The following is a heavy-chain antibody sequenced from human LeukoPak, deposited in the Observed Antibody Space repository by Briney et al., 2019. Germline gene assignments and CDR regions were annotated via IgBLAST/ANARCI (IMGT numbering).Heavy chain of an antibody. CDR1: GFTFADYA. J-gene: IGHJ4*02. D-gene: IGHD1-26*01. V-gene: IGHV3-49*03. CDR3: TTVGGATTGPF. Sequence: GSLRLSCATSGFTFADYAMVWFRQAPGKGLEWLCFIRSKSFGETILYAPSLKGRFTISRDDSKNTLYLQMNSLKTEDTAVYYCTTVGGATTGPFWGQGTLVTVSS. CDR2: IRSKSFGETI.